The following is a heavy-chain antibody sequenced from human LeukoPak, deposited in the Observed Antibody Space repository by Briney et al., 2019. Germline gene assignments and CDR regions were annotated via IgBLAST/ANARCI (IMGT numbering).Heavy chain of an antibody. Sequence: SETLSLTCTVSGGSISNYWSWVRQPPGKGLEWIGYIYYSGSNNYNPSLKSRVTISVDTSKNQFSLKLSSVTAADTAVYYCAREKSPDYCSGGSCYFDYWGQGTLVTVSS. CDR2: IYYSGSN. V-gene: IGHV4-59*01. J-gene: IGHJ4*02. CDR3: AREKSPDYCSGGSCYFDY. D-gene: IGHD2-15*01. CDR1: GGSISNY.